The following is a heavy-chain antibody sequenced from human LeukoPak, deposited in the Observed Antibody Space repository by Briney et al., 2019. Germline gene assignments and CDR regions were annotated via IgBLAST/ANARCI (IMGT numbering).Heavy chain of an antibody. D-gene: IGHD5-12*01. Sequence: PSQTLSLTCTVSGGSISSGSYYWSWIRQPAGKGLEWIGRIYTSGSTNYNPSLKSRVTISVDTSKNQFSLKLSSVTAADTAVYYCAREWLRNTDYWGQGTLVTVFS. V-gene: IGHV4-61*02. CDR2: IYTSGST. CDR3: AREWLRNTDY. J-gene: IGHJ4*02. CDR1: GGSISSGSYY.